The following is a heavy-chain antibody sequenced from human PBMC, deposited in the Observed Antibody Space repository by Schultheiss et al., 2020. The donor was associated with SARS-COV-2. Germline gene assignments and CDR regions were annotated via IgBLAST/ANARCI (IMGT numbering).Heavy chain of an antibody. CDR2: ISYDGSNK. Sequence: GESLKISCAASGFTFSSYGMHWVRQAPGKGLEWVAVISYDGSNKYYADSVKGRFTISRDNSKNTLYLQMNSLRAEDTAVYYCARRDPVWPVVVAATGLALFDYWGQGTLVTVSS. CDR3: ARRDPVWPVVVAATGLALFDY. V-gene: IGHV3-30*03. J-gene: IGHJ4*02. CDR1: GFTFSSYG. D-gene: IGHD2-15*01.